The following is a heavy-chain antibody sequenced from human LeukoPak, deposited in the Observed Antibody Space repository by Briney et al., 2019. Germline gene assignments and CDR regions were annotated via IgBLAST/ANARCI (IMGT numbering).Heavy chain of an antibody. J-gene: IGHJ4*02. CDR3: AKVASADAQARLNY. D-gene: IGHD6-19*01. CDR1: GFTFSSYA. Sequence: PGGSLRLSCAASGFTFSSYAMSWVRQAPGKGLEWVSAISGSGGGTYYADSVKDRFTISRDYSNNTLYLQMNRLRADDTAVYYCAKVASADAQARLNYWGQGTLVTVSS. V-gene: IGHV3-23*01. CDR2: ISGSGGGT.